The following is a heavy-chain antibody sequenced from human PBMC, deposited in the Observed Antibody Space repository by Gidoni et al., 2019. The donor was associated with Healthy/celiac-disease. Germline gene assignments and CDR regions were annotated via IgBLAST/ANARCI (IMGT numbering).Heavy chain of an antibody. D-gene: IGHD1-26*01. CDR1: GRPISSSSYY. V-gene: IGHV4-39*01. CDR2: LYFIGST. Sequence: QRQLQGSGPGLVTPSGTRALTCTVAGRPISSSSYYWGWIRQPPGKGLEWVGSLYFIGSTYYNPSLKSRVTIPVDTSTNKFPLKLSSVTAAVPAVYYCAGSTTLVCVWFDPWGQGTLVTVSS. J-gene: IGHJ5*02. CDR3: AGSTTLVCVWFDP.